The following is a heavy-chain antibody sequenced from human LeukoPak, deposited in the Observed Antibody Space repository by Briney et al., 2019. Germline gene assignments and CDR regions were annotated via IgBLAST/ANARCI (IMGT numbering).Heavy chain of an antibody. Sequence: GGSLRLSCAASGFSFSIYEMNWVRQAPGKGLERVSLISYNGGTINYADSVKGRFIISRDNARNLLFLQMNSLRVEDTAIYYCAKDHMSSWGQGTLVTVTS. CDR1: GFSFSIYE. J-gene: IGHJ5*02. D-gene: IGHD3-10*01. V-gene: IGHV3-48*03. CDR3: AKDHMSS. CDR2: ISYNGGTI.